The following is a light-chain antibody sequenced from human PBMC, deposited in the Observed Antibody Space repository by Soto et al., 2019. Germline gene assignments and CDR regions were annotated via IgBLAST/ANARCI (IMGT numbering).Light chain of an antibody. J-gene: IGKJ3*01. CDR2: GAS. V-gene: IGKV3-20*01. CDR1: QNVYIKS. CDR3: QQYGDSPLT. Sequence: EVVLTQSPGTLSLSPGERATLSCRASQNVYIKSLAWYQQKPGQPPRLLIYGASTRAAAIPDRFSGSGSGADFALSIDGLEPEDFAIYYCQQYGDSPLTFGPGTRVD.